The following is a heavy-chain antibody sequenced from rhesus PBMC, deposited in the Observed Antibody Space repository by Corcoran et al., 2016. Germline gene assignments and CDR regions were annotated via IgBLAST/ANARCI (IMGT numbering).Heavy chain of an antibody. Sequence: QVQLQESGPGLVKPSETLSLTCAVSGGSISSSNWWSWIRKPPGTGREWIGGICSNPESTNYNPSLKNRVTISIDTSKNQFALKLSSVTAEDTAVYYCARGGYSGTFDYWGQGVLVTVSS. V-gene: IGHV4S12*01. CDR1: GGSISSSNW. CDR3: ARGGYSGTFDY. J-gene: IGHJ4*01. CDR2: ICSNPEST. D-gene: IGHD6-37*01.